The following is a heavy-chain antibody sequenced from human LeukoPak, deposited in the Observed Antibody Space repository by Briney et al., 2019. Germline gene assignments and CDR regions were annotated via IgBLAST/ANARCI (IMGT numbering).Heavy chain of an antibody. CDR3: AKGRGYNFGPDD. CDR1: GFTFSSLA. D-gene: IGHD5-18*01. V-gene: IGHV3-23*01. J-gene: IGHJ4*02. Sequence: GGSLRLSCAASGFTFSSLAMSWVRQAPGKGPEWVSAISGSGGSTYYADSVKGRFTISRDNSKNTLYLQMNSLRAEDTAVYYCAKGRGYNFGPDDWGQGTLVTVSS. CDR2: ISGSGGST.